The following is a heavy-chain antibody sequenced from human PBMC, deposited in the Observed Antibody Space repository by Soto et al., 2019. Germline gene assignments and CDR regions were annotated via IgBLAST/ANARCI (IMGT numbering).Heavy chain of an antibody. V-gene: IGHV3-23*01. CDR1: GFSFRKYA. CDR3: EKGAVACKVEWDWFAP. Sequence: EEQLLESGGGLVQPGGSLRLSCAASGFSFRKYAMSWVRQAPGKGLEWVSYIHGGGDSTYYADSVKGRFTVSRDDSKQALYLQMRSLRVDETAVYYCEKGAVACKVEWDWFAPWGQGTLVAVSS. CDR2: IHGGGDST. D-gene: IGHD6-19*01. J-gene: IGHJ5*02.